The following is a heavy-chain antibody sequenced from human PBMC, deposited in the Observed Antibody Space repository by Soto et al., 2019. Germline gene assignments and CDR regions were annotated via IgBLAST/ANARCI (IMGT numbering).Heavy chain of an antibody. Sequence: PGGSLRLSCAASGFTFSDYYMSWIRQAPGKGLEWVSYISSSSSYTNYADSVKGRFTISRDNAKNSLYLQMNSLRAEDTAVYYCARIRITMVRGVFDYWGQGTLVTVSS. J-gene: IGHJ4*02. CDR3: ARIRITMVRGVFDY. D-gene: IGHD3-10*01. V-gene: IGHV3-11*03. CDR1: GFTFSDYY. CDR2: ISSSSSYT.